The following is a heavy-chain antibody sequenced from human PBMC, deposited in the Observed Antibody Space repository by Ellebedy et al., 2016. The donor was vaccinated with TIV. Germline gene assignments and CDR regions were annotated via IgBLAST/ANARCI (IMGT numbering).Heavy chain of an antibody. V-gene: IGHV4-61*10. J-gene: IGHJ6*03. CDR1: GGSISSGSYY. CDR2: IYYSGST. D-gene: IGHD6-6*01. CDR3: ARDRSSSSIITNYYYYMDV. Sequence: SETLSLXXTVSGGSISSGSYYWSWIRQPAGKGLEWIGRIYYSGSTNYNPSLKSRVTISVDTSKNQFSLKLSSVTAADTAVYYCARDRSSSSIITNYYYYMDVWGKGTTVTVSS.